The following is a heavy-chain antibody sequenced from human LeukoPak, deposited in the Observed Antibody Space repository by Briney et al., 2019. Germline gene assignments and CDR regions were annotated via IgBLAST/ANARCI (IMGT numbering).Heavy chain of an antibody. V-gene: IGHV1-69*05. CDR3: ARASGIAAAAAFPS. D-gene: IGHD6-13*01. CDR2: IIPIFGTA. J-gene: IGHJ5*02. CDR1: GYTFTSYY. Sequence: SVKVSCKASGYTFTSYYMHWVRQAPGQGLEWMGGIIPIFGTANYAQKFQGRVTITTDESTSTAYMELSSLRSDDTAVYYCARASGIAAAAAFPSWGQGTLVTVSS.